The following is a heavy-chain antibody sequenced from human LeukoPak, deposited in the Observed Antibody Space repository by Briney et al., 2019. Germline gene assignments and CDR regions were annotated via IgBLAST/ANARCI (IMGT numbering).Heavy chain of an antibody. J-gene: IGHJ4*02. CDR2: IYYGGST. CDR1: GGSISSGGYY. V-gene: IGHV4-31*03. Sequence: SSQTLSLTCTVSGGSISSGGYYWSWIRQHPGKGLEWIGYIYYGGSTYYNPSLKSRVTISVDTSKNQFSLKLSSVTAADTAVYYCARESIVVVPAASRGYNYFDYWGQGTLVTVSS. CDR3: ARESIVVVPAASRGYNYFDY. D-gene: IGHD2-2*01.